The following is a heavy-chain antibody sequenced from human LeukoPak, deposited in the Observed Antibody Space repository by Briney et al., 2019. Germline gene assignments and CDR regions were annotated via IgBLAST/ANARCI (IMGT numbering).Heavy chain of an antibody. CDR3: AIIVVVVAATRDY. J-gene: IGHJ4*02. D-gene: IGHD2-15*01. Sequence: GGSLRLSCAASGFTFSSYGMHWVRQAPGKGLEWVAFIRYDGSNKYYADSVKGRFTISRDNSKNTLYLQMNSLRAEDTAVYYCAIIVVVVAATRDYWGQGTLVTVSS. CDR1: GFTFSSYG. CDR2: IRYDGSNK. V-gene: IGHV3-30*02.